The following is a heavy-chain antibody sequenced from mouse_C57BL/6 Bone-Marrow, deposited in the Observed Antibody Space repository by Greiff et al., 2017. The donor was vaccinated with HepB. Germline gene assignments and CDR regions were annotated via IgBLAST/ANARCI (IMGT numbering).Heavy chain of an antibody. V-gene: IGHV14-1*01. CDR2: IDPEDGDT. D-gene: IGHD1-1*01. CDR3: TTRGGLRFLFDY. Sequence: EVQLQESGAELVRPGASVKLSCTASGFNIKDYYMHWVKQRPEQGLEWIGRIDPEDGDTEYAPKFQGKATRTEDTASNTAYLQLSSLTSEDTDVYYCTTRGGLRFLFDYWGQGTTLTVTS. J-gene: IGHJ2*01. CDR1: GFNIKDYY.